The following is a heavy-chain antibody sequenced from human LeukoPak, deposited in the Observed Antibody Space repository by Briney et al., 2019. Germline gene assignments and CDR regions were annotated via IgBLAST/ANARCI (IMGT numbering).Heavy chain of an antibody. D-gene: IGHD4-17*01. CDR1: GFIVNTNF. V-gene: IGHV3-66*01. CDR3: ARDPPVTTDYAMDV. Sequence: GGSLRLSCAASGFIVNTNFMSWVRQAPGEGLEWVSIIYTGTTTYYADSVRGRFTISRDDSRNTVHLQMNSLRVEDTAVYYCARDPPVTTDYAMDVWGQGTTVTVSS. CDR2: IYTGTTT. J-gene: IGHJ6*02.